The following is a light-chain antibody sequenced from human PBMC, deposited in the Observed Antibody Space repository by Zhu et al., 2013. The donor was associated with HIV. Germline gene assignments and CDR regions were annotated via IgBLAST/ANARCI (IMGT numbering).Light chain of an antibody. V-gene: IGKV1-39*01. J-gene: IGKJ1*01. CDR1: QSITTY. Sequence: DIQMTQSPSSLSASIGDTVTITCRSSQSITTYLNWYQHKAGKAPKLLISGASNLQTGVPSRFSGSGSGTDFTLTISSLQPEDVATYYCQKYNSAPWTFGQGTKVEIK. CDR2: GAS. CDR3: QKYNSAPWT.